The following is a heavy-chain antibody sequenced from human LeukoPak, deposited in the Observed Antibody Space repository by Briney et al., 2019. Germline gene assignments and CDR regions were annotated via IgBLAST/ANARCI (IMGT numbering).Heavy chain of an antibody. CDR2: INHSGST. D-gene: IGHD6-13*01. CDR3: AATSGIAAAGTNWFDP. J-gene: IGHJ5*02. Sequence: SETLSLTCAVYGGSFSGYYWSWIRQPPGKGLEWIGEINHSGSTNYNPSLKSRVTISVDPSKNQFSLKLSSVTAADTAVFYCAATSGIAAAGTNWFDPWGQGTLVAVSS. CDR1: GGSFSGYY. V-gene: IGHV4-34*01.